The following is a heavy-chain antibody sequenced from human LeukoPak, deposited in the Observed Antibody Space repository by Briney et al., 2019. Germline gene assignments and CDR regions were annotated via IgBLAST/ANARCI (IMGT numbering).Heavy chain of an antibody. CDR2: IYYSGST. D-gene: IGHD6-6*01. CDR3: ARIIAASQDVFDI. V-gene: IGHV4-38-2*02. CDR1: GYTISSGYQ. Sequence: SETLSLTCIISGYTISSGYQWGWIRQPPGKGLEWIGNIYYSGSTYYDPSLKGRLTMSVDRSNNLFSLNLNSVTAADTAVYYCARIIAASQDVFDIWGQGTMITVSS. J-gene: IGHJ3*02.